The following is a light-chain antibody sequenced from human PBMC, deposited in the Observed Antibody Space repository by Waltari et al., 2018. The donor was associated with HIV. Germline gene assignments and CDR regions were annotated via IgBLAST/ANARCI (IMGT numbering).Light chain of an antibody. V-gene: IGLV2-14*01. J-gene: IGLJ3*02. CDR1: SSDVGHYNY. CDR3: ASYTSSSTLE. Sequence: QSALTQPASVSGSPGQSITISCTGTSSDVGHYNYVSWYQQHPGKAPKLMIYEVSDRPSGVSTRFSGSESGNTASLTISGLQAEDEADYFCASYTSSSTLEFGGGTKLTVL. CDR2: EVS.